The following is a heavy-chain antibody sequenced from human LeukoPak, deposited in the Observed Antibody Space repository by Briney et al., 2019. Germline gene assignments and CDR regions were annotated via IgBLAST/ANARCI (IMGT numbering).Heavy chain of an antibody. CDR3: VRDLDF. Sequence: GGSLRLSCAASGFTFSSYWMDWVRQAPGKGLEWVANLKPDGRDKYYTDSVKGRFTTSRDNAKGSLYLQMNSLRAEDTAVYYCVRDLDFWGQGTLVTVSS. V-gene: IGHV3-7*05. CDR1: GFTFSSYW. CDR2: LKPDGRDK. J-gene: IGHJ4*02.